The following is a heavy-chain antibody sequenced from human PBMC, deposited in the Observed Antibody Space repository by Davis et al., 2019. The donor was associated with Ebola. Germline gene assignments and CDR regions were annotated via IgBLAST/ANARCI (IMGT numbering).Heavy chain of an antibody. Sequence: SETLSLTCSVSGGSISGYYWNWIRQSPGKGLEWIGYIYYSGSPNYHPSLKSRVTISVDTSKNQFSLKLSSVTAADTAVYYCARRTRSAMSTIFHDAFDIWGQGTMVTVSS. V-gene: IGHV4-59*08. CDR3: ARRTRSAMSTIFHDAFDI. J-gene: IGHJ3*02. CDR2: IYYSGSP. D-gene: IGHD5/OR15-5a*01. CDR1: GGSISGYY.